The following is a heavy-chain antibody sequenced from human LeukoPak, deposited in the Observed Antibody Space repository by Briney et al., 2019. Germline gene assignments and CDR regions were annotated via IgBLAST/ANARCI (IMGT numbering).Heavy chain of an antibody. CDR3: ARVNQRGSSWSGAFDI. CDR2: INPSGGST. D-gene: IGHD6-13*01. CDR1: GYTFTSYY. Sequence: ASVKVSCKASGYTFTSYYTHWVRQAPGQGLEWMGIINPSGGSTSYAQKFQGRVTMTRDTSTSTVYMELSSLRSEDTAVYYCARVNQRGSSWSGAFDIWGQGTMVTVSS. J-gene: IGHJ3*02. V-gene: IGHV1-46*01.